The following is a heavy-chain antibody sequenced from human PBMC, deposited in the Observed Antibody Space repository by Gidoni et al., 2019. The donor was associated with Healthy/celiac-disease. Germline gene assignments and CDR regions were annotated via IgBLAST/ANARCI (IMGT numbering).Heavy chain of an antibody. D-gene: IGHD1-1*01. CDR1: GFTVSSNY. CDR3: AREQKGNQGGFDY. Sequence: EVQLVESGGGLIQPGGSLRLSCAASGFTVSSNYMSWVRQAPGKGLEWVSVIYSGGSTYYADSVKGRFTISRDNSKNTLYLQMNSLRAEDTAVYYCAREQKGNQGGFDYWGQGTLVTVSS. J-gene: IGHJ4*02. V-gene: IGHV3-53*01. CDR2: IYSGGST.